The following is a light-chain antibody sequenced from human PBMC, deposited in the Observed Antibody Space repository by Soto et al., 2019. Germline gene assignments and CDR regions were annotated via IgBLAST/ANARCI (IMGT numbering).Light chain of an antibody. J-gene: IGKJ5*01. CDR3: QQRNIWPPVT. V-gene: IGKV3-11*01. CDR1: HSIIGRY. Sequence: EIVLTQSPATLSLSPGERATLSCRASHSIIGRYLAWYQQKPGQPPRLLIYGAFNRAAGIPARFSGSGSGTDFTLTISSLEPEDSAVYYCQQRNIWPPVTFGQGTRLEIK. CDR2: GAF.